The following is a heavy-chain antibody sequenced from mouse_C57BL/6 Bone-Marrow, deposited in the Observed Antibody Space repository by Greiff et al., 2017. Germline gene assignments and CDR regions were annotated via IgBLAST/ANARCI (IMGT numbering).Heavy chain of an antibody. Sequence: VQLQQSGPGLVQPSQSLSITCTVSGFSFTSYGVHWVRQSPGKGLEWLGVIWSGGSTDDNASFISRLSISKDNSKSKVFFKMNSQQANNTAIYYCARPETHYWGKGTTLTVSS. J-gene: IGHJ2*01. CDR1: GFSFTSYG. CDR3: ARPETHY. V-gene: IGHV2-2*02. CDR2: IWSGGST.